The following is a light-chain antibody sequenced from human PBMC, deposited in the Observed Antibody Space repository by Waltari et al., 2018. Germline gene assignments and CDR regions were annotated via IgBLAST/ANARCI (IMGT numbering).Light chain of an antibody. V-gene: IGLV2-8*01. CDR3: SAYAGNPV. J-gene: IGLJ3*02. CDR2: EGT. Sequence: QSALTQPPSASGSPGQSVTISCTGTSSDFGGYNYVSWYQHHPGKVPKVIIYEGTKRPSGVPDRFSASRFGNTASLTVSGLQAEDEADYYCSAYAGNPVFGGGTKLTVL. CDR1: SSDFGGYNY.